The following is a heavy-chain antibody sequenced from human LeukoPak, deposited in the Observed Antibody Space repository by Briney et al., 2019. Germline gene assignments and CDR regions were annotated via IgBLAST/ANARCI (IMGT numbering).Heavy chain of an antibody. J-gene: IGHJ4*02. Sequence: GGSLRLSCAASGFSLSNYWMSWVRQAPERGPEWVANIKQDGSEKYYVDSVKGRFTISRDNAKNSLYLQMNSLRVEDTAVCYCVREGLYSGYEWYWGQGTLVTVSS. V-gene: IGHV3-7*01. CDR2: IKQDGSEK. D-gene: IGHD5-12*01. CDR1: GFSLSNYW. CDR3: VREGLYSGYEWY.